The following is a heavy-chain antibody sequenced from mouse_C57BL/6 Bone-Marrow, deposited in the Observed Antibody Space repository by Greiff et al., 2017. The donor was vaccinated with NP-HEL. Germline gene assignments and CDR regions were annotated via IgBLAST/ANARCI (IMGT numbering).Heavy chain of an antibody. CDR2: INYDGSST. V-gene: IGHV5-16*01. D-gene: IGHD2-4*01. J-gene: IGHJ4*01. Sequence: EVMLVESEGGLVQPGSSMKLSCTASGFTFSDYYMAWVRQVPEKGLEWVANINYDGSSTYYLDSLKSRFIISRDNAKNILYRQMRSLKSEDTATYYCAREGGLRRRTYAMDYWGQGTSVTVSS. CDR1: GFTFSDYY. CDR3: AREGGLRRRTYAMDY.